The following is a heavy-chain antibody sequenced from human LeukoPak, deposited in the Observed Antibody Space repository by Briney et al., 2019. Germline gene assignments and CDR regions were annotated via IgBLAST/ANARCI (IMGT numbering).Heavy chain of an antibody. CDR2: ISYGGSNK. D-gene: IGHD6-13*01. Sequence: GGSLRLSCAASGFTFSSYAMHWVRQAPGKGLEWVAVISYGGSNKYYADSVKGRFTISRDNSKNTLYLQMNSLRAEDTAVYYCARDPNSSWYGPDYWGQGTLVTVSS. CDR1: GFTFSSYA. CDR3: ARDPNSSWYGPDY. J-gene: IGHJ4*02. V-gene: IGHV3-30-3*01.